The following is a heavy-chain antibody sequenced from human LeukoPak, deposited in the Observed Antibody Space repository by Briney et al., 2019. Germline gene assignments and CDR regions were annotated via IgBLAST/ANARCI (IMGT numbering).Heavy chain of an antibody. D-gene: IGHD3-9*01. J-gene: IGHJ4*02. Sequence: GGSLRLSCAASGFTFSSYSMNWVRQAPGKGLEWVSSISSSSSYIYYADSVKGRSTISRDNAKNSLYLQMNSLRAEDTAVYYCARDDLDYDILTGYRHFDYWGQGTLVTVSS. V-gene: IGHV3-21*01. CDR2: ISSSSSYI. CDR1: GFTFSSYS. CDR3: ARDDLDYDILTGYRHFDY.